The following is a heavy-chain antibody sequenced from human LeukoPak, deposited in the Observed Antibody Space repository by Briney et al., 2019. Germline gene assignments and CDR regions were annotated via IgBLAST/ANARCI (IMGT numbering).Heavy chain of an antibody. CDR3: ARHTRASQYYFDY. CDR1: GFTFSSYW. J-gene: IGHJ4*02. CDR2: IKQDGSEK. V-gene: IGHV3-7*01. Sequence: PGGSLRLSCAASGFTFSSYWMSWVRQAPGKGLEWVANIKQDGSEKYYVDSVKGRFTISRDNAKNSLYLQMNSLRAEDTALYYCARHTRASQYYFDYWGQGTLATVSS. D-gene: IGHD3-3*01.